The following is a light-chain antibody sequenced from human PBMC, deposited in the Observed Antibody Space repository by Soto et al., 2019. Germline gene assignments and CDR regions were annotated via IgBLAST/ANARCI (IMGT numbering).Light chain of an antibody. Sequence: SALTQPPSVSGSPGQSVTISCPGTSTDFVSYTRVSWYQQPPGTAPKLIIYEASNRPSGVPDRFSGSKSGNTASLTISGLQAADEADYYCSLYTSENTYVFGTGTKVTVL. CDR1: STDFVSYTR. CDR2: EAS. J-gene: IGLJ1*01. CDR3: SLYTSENTYV. V-gene: IGLV2-18*01.